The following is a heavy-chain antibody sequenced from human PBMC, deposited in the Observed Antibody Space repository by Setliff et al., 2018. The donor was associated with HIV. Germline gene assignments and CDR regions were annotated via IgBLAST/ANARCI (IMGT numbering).Heavy chain of an antibody. Sequence: SETLSLTCTVSGDSISTYYWSWIRQPPGKGLEWIGEINHSGSTNYNPSLKSRVTISLDKTKNAFSLRLTSVTAADTGVYFCARSVDPDIWGKGTTVTVSS. V-gene: IGHV4-34*01. CDR1: GDSISTYY. CDR3: ARSVDPDI. J-gene: IGHJ6*04. CDR2: INHSGST.